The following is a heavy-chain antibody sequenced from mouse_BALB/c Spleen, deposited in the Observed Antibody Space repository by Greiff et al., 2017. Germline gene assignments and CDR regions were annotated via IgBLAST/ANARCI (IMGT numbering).Heavy chain of an antibody. Sequence: VMLVESGPGLVAPSQSLSITCTVSGFSLTSYGVHWVRQPPGKGLEWLGVIWAGGSTNYNSALMSRLSISKNNSKSHVFLKMSSLQTDDTAMYYCVRIMIPFAYWGQGTLGTVSA. CDR1: GFSLTSYG. V-gene: IGHV2-9*02. J-gene: IGHJ3*01. D-gene: IGHD2-4*01. CDR3: VRIMIPFAY. CDR2: IWAGGST.